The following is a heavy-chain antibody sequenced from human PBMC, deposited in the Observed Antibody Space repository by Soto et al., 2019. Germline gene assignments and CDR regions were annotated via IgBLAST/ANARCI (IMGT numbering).Heavy chain of an antibody. D-gene: IGHD4-17*01. CDR1: GYTFTSYG. J-gene: IGHJ5*02. V-gene: IGHV1-18*01. Sequence: QVQLVQSGAEVKKPWASVKVSCKASGYTFTSYGISWVRQAPGQGLEWMGWISAYNGNTNYAQKLQGRDTMTTETSTSTAYLGRSSLRADDTAVYYWARRTTVETGNHWGQASLVTVSS. CDR2: ISAYNGNT. CDR3: ARRTTVETGNH.